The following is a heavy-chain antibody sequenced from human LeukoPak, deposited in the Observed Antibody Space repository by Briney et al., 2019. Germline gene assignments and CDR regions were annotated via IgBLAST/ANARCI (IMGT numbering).Heavy chain of an antibody. J-gene: IGHJ6*02. CDR3: ARHGPLYEYFYYNMDV. CDR1: GDSISSYY. CDR2: IYYSGSS. D-gene: IGHD5/OR15-5a*01. V-gene: IGHV4-59*08. Sequence: SETLSLTCTVSGDSISSYYWSWIRQPPGKGLEWIGYIYYSGSSDYNTSLKSRVTISVDTSKNQFSLKVSSVTAADTAVYYCARHGPLYEYFYYNMDVWGQGTTVTVSS.